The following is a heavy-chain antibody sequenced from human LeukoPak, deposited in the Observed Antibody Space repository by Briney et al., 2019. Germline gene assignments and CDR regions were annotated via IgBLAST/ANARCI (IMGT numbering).Heavy chain of an antibody. V-gene: IGHV4-59*01. CDR1: GGSISSYY. J-gene: IGHJ4*02. CDR3: TRGARGAVTGYFDY. D-gene: IGHD6-19*01. CDR2: INYNGRT. Sequence: SETLSLTCTVSGGSISSYYWSWSRQPPGKGLEWIAYINYNGRTNYNPSLKSRVTISVDTSKNQFSLKLSSVTAADTAVYYCTRGARGAVTGYFDYWGQGALVTVSS.